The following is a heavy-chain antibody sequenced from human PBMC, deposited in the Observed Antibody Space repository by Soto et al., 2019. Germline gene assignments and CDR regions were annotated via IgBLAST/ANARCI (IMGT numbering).Heavy chain of an antibody. J-gene: IGHJ6*02. Sequence: QVQLVESGGGVVQPGRSLRLSCAASGFTFSSYAMHWVRQAPGKGLEWVAVISYDGSNKYYADSVKGRFTISRDNSKNTLYLQMNSLRAEDTAVYYCARDRGYGGNSVGMDVWGQGTTVTVSS. V-gene: IGHV3-30-3*01. D-gene: IGHD5-12*01. CDR3: ARDRGYGGNSVGMDV. CDR1: GFTFSSYA. CDR2: ISYDGSNK.